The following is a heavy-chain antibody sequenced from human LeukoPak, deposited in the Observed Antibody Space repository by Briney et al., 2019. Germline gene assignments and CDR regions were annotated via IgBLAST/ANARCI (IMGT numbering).Heavy chain of an antibody. CDR2: ISAYNGNT. V-gene: IGHV1-18*01. D-gene: IGHD3-10*01. J-gene: IGHJ5*02. Sequence: ASVKVSCKASGYTFTSYGISWVRQAPGQGLEWMGWISAYNGNTNYAQKLQGRVTMTTDTSTSTAYMELRSLRSDDTAVYYCARDSIRMVRGVIAVDPWGQGTLVTVSS. CDR3: ARDSIRMVRGVIAVDP. CDR1: GYTFTSYG.